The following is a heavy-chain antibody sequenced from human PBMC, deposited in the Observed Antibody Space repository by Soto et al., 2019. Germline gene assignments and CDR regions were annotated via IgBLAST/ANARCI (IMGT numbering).Heavy chain of an antibody. Sequence: GESLKISCKLSGYSLTIYCMIGVRQMPGKGRECRGWSDGSESSTNYSPSLQGHVTISADKCISPAYLKWSSLKASDTDMYYCARVRDPIVVVQADKYYYYGMEVWGQGTTVNVPS. V-gene: IGHV5-10-1*01. CDR3: ARVRDPIVVVQADKYYYYGMEV. J-gene: IGHJ6*01. CDR2: SDGSESST. D-gene: IGHD2-2*01. CDR1: GYSLTIYC.